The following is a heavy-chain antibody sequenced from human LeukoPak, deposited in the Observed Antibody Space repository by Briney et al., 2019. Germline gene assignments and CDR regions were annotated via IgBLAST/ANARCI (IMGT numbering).Heavy chain of an antibody. Sequence: ASVKVSCKASGYTFINNWMHWVRQAPGQGLEWMGWISAYNGNTNYAQKLQGRVTMTTDTSTSTAYMELRSLRSDDTAVYYCARDRWGTVTFDYWGQGTLVTVSS. CDR2: ISAYNGNT. CDR1: GYTFINNW. CDR3: ARDRWGTVTFDY. V-gene: IGHV1-18*04. J-gene: IGHJ4*02. D-gene: IGHD4-17*01.